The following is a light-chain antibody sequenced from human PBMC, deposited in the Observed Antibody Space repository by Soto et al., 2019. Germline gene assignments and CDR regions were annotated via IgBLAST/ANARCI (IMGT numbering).Light chain of an antibody. V-gene: IGLV2-23*01. Sequence: QSVLTQPASVSGSPGQSITISCTGISNDGGTYNLVSWYQHHPGKAPKLIIYEASKWPSGVPNRFSGSKSGNTASLTISGLHAEDEADYYCCSYGRSVVFGGGTKVTVL. CDR2: EAS. CDR1: SNDGGTYNL. J-gene: IGLJ2*01. CDR3: CSYGRSVV.